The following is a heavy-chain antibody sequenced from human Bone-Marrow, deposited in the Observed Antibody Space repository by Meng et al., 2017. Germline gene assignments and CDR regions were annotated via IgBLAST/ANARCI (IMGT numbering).Heavy chain of an antibody. D-gene: IGHD6-25*01. Sequence: QGPLWQSGAEVTKPWSSVKVSCKASGYTFTGYYMHWVRQAPGQGLEWMGRINPNSGGTNYAQKFQARVTMTGDTSISTAYMELSGLRSDDTAMYYCARDEDISAAGKLFGDYWGQGTLVTVSS. J-gene: IGHJ4*02. V-gene: IGHV1-2*06. CDR2: INPNSGGT. CDR3: ARDEDISAAGKLFGDY. CDR1: GYTFTGYY.